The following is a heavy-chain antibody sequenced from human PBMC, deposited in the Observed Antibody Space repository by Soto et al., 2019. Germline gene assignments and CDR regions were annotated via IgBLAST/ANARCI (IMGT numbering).Heavy chain of an antibody. CDR2: FDPEDGET. D-gene: IGHD3-10*01. J-gene: IGHJ1*01. Sequence: ASVKVSCKVSGYTLTELSMHWVRQAPGKGLEWMGGFDPEDGETIYAQKFQGRVTMTEDTSTDTAYMELSSLRSEDTAMYYCATPGGTWFAEYFQHWGQGTLVTVSS. V-gene: IGHV1-24*01. CDR3: ATPGGTWFAEYFQH. CDR1: GYTLTELS.